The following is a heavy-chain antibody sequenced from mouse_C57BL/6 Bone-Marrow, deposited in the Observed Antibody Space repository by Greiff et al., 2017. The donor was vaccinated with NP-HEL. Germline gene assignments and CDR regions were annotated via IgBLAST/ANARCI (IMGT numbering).Heavy chain of an antibody. CDR2: ISSGSSTI. V-gene: IGHV5-17*01. CDR3: AMSSWLLQGAMDY. Sequence: EVHLVESGGGLVKPGGSLKLSCAASGFTFSDYGMHWVRQAPEKGLEWVAYISSGSSTIYYADTVKGRFTISIDNAKNTLFLQMTSLRSDDTAMYYCAMSSWLLQGAMDYWGQGTSVTVSS. D-gene: IGHD2-3*01. J-gene: IGHJ4*01. CDR1: GFTFSDYG.